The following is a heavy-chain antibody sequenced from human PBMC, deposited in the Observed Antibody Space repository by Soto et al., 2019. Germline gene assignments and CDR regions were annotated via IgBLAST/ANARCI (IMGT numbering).Heavy chain of an antibody. CDR3: SADHPHMAMGWPV. D-gene: IGHD1-26*01. Sequence: QMQLVQSAAEVREPGTSVRVSCRASGFDFGSFGIQFLRQTRGRGLEWIGWIVVVSGSTNYARQFQGRVAISSDMSNSTAYLDLYDLKSDDTAVYFCSADHPHMAMGWPVWGQGTTVTVSS. CDR1: GFDFGSFG. J-gene: IGHJ6*02. V-gene: IGHV1-58*02. CDR2: IVVVSGST.